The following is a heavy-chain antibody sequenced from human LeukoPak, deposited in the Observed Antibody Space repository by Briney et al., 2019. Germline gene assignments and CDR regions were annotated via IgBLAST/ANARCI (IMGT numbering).Heavy chain of an antibody. CDR1: GFTFSSYS. CDR2: ISSSSSYI. Sequence: GGSLRLSCAASGFTFSSYSMTWVRQAPGKGLECVSAISSSSSYIYYADSVKGRFTISRDNAKNSLYLQMNSLRAEDTAVYYCARDLRRELRGALYYWGQGTLVTVSS. V-gene: IGHV3-21*01. D-gene: IGHD1-26*01. J-gene: IGHJ4*02. CDR3: ARDLRRELRGALYY.